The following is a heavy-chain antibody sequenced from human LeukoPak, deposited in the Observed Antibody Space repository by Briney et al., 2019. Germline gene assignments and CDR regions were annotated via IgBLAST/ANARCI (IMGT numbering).Heavy chain of an antibody. CDR3: ARGKSGYDYGLDH. V-gene: IGHV1-69*05. Sequence: ASVTVSFKCSGCTFGSHPIIWVRQARGQGLAWVGGLIPVFGTTNYAEKFQGRVTITTDESRRTSYMELRSLKSDDTAVYYCARGKSGYDYGLDHWGQGILVIVSS. CDR1: GCTFGSHP. D-gene: IGHD5-12*01. CDR2: LIPVFGTT. J-gene: IGHJ4*02.